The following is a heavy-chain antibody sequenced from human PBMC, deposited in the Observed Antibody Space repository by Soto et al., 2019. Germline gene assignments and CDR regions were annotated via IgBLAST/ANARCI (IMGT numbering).Heavy chain of an antibody. CDR3: ARANGRFIRNGPTDWYFDL. Sequence: QVQLQESGPGLVKPSETLSLTCTVSGGSISPYYWSWIRQSPGKGLEWFGDIYHGGSSYYNPSLTSRVTISLDTSQTQFSLKLRSVTASDTAVYYCARANGRFIRNGPTDWYFDLWGRGTLVTVSS. D-gene: IGHD3-10*01. CDR1: GGSISPYY. J-gene: IGHJ2*01. CDR2: IYHGGSS. V-gene: IGHV4-59*01.